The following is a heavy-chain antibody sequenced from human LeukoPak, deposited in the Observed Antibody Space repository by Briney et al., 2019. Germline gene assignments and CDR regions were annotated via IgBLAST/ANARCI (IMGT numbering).Heavy chain of an antibody. D-gene: IGHD6-6*01. J-gene: IGHJ5*02. CDR3: ARQDSSSSFTFDP. V-gene: IGHV4-59*08. CDR2: IYYSGST. Sequence: SETLSLTCTVSGVSISSYYWSWIRQPPGKGLEWIGYIYYSGSTNYNSSLKSRVTISVDTSKNQFSLKLSSVTAADTAVYYCARQDSSSSFTFDPWGQGTLVTVSS. CDR1: GVSISSYY.